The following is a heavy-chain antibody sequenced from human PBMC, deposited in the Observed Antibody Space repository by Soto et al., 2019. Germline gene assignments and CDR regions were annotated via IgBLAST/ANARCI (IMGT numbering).Heavy chain of an antibody. V-gene: IGHV4-39*01. D-gene: IGHD3-16*01. CDR3: ARLDYVDYYFDY. Sequence: QLQLLESGPGLVKPSETLSLSCTVSGDAINRSRYYWDWIRQPPGKGLEWIGSIYYSGSTYYNPSLKRRVTISVDTSKHQFSLKLSSVTAADTAVYYCARLDYVDYYFDYWGQGTLVTVSS. CDR1: GDAINRSRYY. CDR2: IYYSGST. J-gene: IGHJ4*02.